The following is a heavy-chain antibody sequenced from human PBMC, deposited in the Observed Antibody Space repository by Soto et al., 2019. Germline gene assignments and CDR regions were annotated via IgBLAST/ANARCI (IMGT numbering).Heavy chain of an antibody. D-gene: IGHD6-19*01. CDR3: ARDEGSGWYYFDY. CDR1: GYTFTSYY. CDR2: INPSGGSP. J-gene: IGHJ4*02. Sequence: QVQLVQSGAEVKKPGASVKVSCKASGYTFTSYYMHWVRQAPGQGLEWMGIINPSGGSPNYAQKLQGRVTMTRDTSTSTVCMELSSLRSEDTAVYYCARDEGSGWYYFDYWGQGTLVTVSS. V-gene: IGHV1-46*01.